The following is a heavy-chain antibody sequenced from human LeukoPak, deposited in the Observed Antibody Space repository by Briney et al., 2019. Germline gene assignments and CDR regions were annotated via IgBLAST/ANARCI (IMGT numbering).Heavy chain of an antibody. Sequence: KTSETLSLTCTVSGGPIGSYYWSWIRQPPGKGLEWIGYIYDSGSTNYNPSLKSRVTISVDTSKNQFSLKLSSVTAADTAVYYCAREPNYYGSGSYYQDAFDIWGQGTMVTVSS. CDR3: AREPNYYGSGSYYQDAFDI. D-gene: IGHD3-10*01. CDR1: GGPIGSYY. V-gene: IGHV4-59*12. J-gene: IGHJ3*02. CDR2: IYDSGST.